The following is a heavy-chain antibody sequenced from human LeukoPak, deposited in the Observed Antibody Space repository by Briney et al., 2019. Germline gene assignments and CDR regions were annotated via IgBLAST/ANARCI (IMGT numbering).Heavy chain of an antibody. CDR2: ISTSSSYI. Sequence: GGSLRLSCAASGFTFSSYSMNWVRQAPGKGLEWVSCISTSSSYIYYADSVKGRFTISRDNAKNSLYLQMNSLRVEDTALYYCARRAPSHDFDDWGQGTLVTVSS. V-gene: IGHV3-21*01. CDR1: GFTFSSYS. J-gene: IGHJ4*02. CDR3: ARRAPSHDFDD.